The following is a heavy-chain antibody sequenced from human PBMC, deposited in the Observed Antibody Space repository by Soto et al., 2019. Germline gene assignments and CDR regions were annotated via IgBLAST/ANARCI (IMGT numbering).Heavy chain of an antibody. D-gene: IGHD6-13*01. CDR1: GGSRRNYF. Sequence: LSLTCTGSGGSRRNYFWTWSRQPPGKGLEWIGYIHYSGTTSFFPSYNPSLRSRVTISEDTSKNQFSLKLLSVTTADTAVYFCAAGEASSRNLAPYYLDFWGQGTLVTVSS. CDR2: IHYSGTT. J-gene: IGHJ4*02. CDR3: AAGEASSRNLAPYYLDF. V-gene: IGHV4-59*01.